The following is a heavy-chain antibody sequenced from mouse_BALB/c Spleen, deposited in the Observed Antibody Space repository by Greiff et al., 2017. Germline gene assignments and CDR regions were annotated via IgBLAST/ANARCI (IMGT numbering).Heavy chain of an antibody. J-gene: IGHJ2*01. D-gene: IGHD2-4*01. CDR3: ARSTMITTNYFDY. CDR1: GYTFTDYN. CDR2: INPTYDST. Sequence: EVQLQQSGAELVKPGASVKISCKASGYTFTDYNMDWVKQSHGKSLEWIGDINPTYDSTSYNQKFKGKATLTVDKSSSTAYMELRSLTSEDTAVYYCARSTMITTNYFDYWGQGTTLTVAS. V-gene: IGHV1-18*01.